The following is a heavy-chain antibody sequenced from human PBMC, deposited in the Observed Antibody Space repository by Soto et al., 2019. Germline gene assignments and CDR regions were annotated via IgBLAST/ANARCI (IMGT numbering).Heavy chain of an antibody. CDR3: ARAPGDYFDY. CDR2: IYYSGST. V-gene: IGHV4-31*11. CDR1: GGSISSGGYY. J-gene: IGHJ4*02. Sequence: SETLSLTCAVSGGSISSGGYYWSWIRQHPGKGLEWIGYIYYSGSTYYNPSLKSRVTISVDTSKNQFSLKLSSVTAADTAVYYCARAPGDYFDYWGQGTLVTVSS.